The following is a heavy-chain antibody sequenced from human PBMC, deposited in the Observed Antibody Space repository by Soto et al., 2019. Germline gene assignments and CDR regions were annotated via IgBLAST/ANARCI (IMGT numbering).Heavy chain of an antibody. CDR2: IISFIGTP. CDR3: ERYVRSGYDQGDN. CDR1: GGTFNSYV. Sequence: QVQLVQSGPEVKKPGSSVKVSCKASGGTFNSYVFNWVRQAPGQGLEWMGGIISFIGTPNSGQKFQGRVTITADESTSTGFVELSMLTSEETAIWYCERYVRSGYDQGDNGGQGTLVTVSS. J-gene: IGHJ4*02. D-gene: IGHD6-25*01. V-gene: IGHV1-69*12.